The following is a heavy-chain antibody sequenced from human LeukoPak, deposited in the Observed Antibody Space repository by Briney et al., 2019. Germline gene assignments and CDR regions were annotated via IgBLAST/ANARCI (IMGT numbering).Heavy chain of an antibody. J-gene: IGHJ4*02. CDR1: GGSISSSSYY. CDR2: IYYSGST. Sequence: SETLSLTCTVSGGSISSSSYYWGWIRQPPGKGLEWIGSIYYSGSTYYNPSLKSRVTISVDTSKNQFSLKLSSVTAADTAVYYCARVTIFGPPDYWGQGTLVTVSS. D-gene: IGHD3-3*01. CDR3: ARVTIFGPPDY. V-gene: IGHV4-39*07.